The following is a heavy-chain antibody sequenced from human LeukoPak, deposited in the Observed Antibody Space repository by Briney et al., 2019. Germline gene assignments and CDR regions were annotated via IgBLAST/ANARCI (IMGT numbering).Heavy chain of an antibody. V-gene: IGHV3-30*18. J-gene: IGHJ3*01. CDR2: ISHDGSNK. Sequence: GRSLRLSCAASGFTFRNYGMHWVRQAPGKGLEWVTLISHDGSNKYYADSVKGRFTISRDNSKNTLYLQMNGLRAEDTAVYYCAKNRAQDYYSDSSPDAFDFWGQGTMVTVSS. CDR1: GFTFRNYG. CDR3: AKNRAQDYYSDSSPDAFDF. D-gene: IGHD3-22*01.